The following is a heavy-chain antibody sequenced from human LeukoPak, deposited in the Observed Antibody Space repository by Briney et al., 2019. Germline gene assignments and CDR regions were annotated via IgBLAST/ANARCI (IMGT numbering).Heavy chain of an antibody. J-gene: IGHJ4*02. CDR2: ISPYNGNT. CDR1: GYTFTSVG. V-gene: IGHV1-18*01. Sequence: ASVKVSCKASGYTFTSVGITWVRRAPGQGLEWMGWISPYNGNTRYAQKFQGRVAMTTDTSTTTAYMELRGLRFNDTAVYYCARAGSGSGWYFDYWGQGTLVTVSS. CDR3: ARAGSGSGWYFDY. D-gene: IGHD6-19*01.